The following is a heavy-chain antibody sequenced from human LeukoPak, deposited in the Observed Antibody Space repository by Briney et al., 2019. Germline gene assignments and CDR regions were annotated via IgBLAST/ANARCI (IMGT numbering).Heavy chain of an antibody. CDR2: ISYDGSNK. D-gene: IGHD3-9*01. CDR1: GFTFSSYA. CDR3: AREELPAGLRYFDWLSQYYYYGMDV. Sequence: PGRSLRLSCAASGFTFSSYAMHWVRQAPGKGLEWVAVISYDGSNKYYADSVKGRFTISRDNSKNTLYLQMNSLGAEDTAVYYCAREELPAGLRYFDWLSQYYYYGMDVWGQGTTVTVSS. V-gene: IGHV3-30*04. J-gene: IGHJ6*02.